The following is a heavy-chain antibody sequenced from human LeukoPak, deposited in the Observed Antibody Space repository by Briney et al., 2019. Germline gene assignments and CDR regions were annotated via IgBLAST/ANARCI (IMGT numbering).Heavy chain of an antibody. Sequence: GGSLRLSCAASGFTFSSYAMHWVRQAPGKGLEWVAVISYDGSNKYYADSVKGRFTISRDNSKNTLYLQMNSLRAEDTAVYYCARSTLRLDYWGQGTLVTVSS. J-gene: IGHJ4*02. D-gene: IGHD2-15*01. V-gene: IGHV3-30*04. CDR3: ARSTLRLDY. CDR1: GFTFSSYA. CDR2: ISYDGSNK.